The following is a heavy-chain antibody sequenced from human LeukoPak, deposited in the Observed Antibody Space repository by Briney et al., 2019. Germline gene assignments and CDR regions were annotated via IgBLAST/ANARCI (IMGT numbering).Heavy chain of an antibody. CDR2: IISSGGAT. D-gene: IGHD2-21*01. V-gene: IGHV3-23*01. Sequence: GGSLRLSCAASAFTLSNYTMSWVRQAPGKGLEWVSTIISSGGATYYADSVKGRFAISRDNSKNTLYLQLSSLRGEDTAVYYCAHIAFWLAPQDYWGQGTLVAVSS. CDR3: AHIAFWLAPQDY. J-gene: IGHJ4*02. CDR1: AFTLSNYT.